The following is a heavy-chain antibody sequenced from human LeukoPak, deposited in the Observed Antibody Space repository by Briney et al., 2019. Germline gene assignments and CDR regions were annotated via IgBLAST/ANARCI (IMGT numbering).Heavy chain of an antibody. CDR3: ARALYDFWSGYQYYFDY. CDR1: GGSISSSSYY. Sequence: SETPSLTCTVSGGSISSSSYYWGWIRQPPGKGLEWIGSIYYSGSTYYNPSLKSRVTISVDTSKNQFSLKLSSVTAADTAVYYCARALYDFWSGYQYYFDYWGQGTLVTVSS. D-gene: IGHD3-3*01. J-gene: IGHJ4*02. CDR2: IYYSGST. V-gene: IGHV4-39*01.